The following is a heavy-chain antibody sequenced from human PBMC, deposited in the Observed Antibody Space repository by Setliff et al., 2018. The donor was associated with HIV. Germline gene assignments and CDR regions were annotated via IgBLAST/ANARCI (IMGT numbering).Heavy chain of an antibody. CDR1: GYTFSTYP. V-gene: IGHV1-3*04. J-gene: IGHJ4*02. CDR3: AKGGDRAMINFDH. D-gene: IGHD5-18*01. CDR2: INTGNDNT. Sequence: ASVKVSCKTTGYTFSTYPMHWVRQAPGQRLEWMGWINTGNDNTRYSQKFQGRVTITRDISASTAYMELSSLTSEDTAVYYCAKGGDRAMINFDHWGQGTLVTVSS.